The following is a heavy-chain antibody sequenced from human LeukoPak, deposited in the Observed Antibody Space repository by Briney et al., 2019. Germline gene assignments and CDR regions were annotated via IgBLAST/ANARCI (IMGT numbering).Heavy chain of an antibody. Sequence: PGEPLTLPWAASGFTFSNYVNHLVHHAPGKELQTLPIISYHDSPNYYADSVKGRFTISRDNSKTSLYLQTNSLRVEDTAIYYCARAHQLGFKFGGGDQADLDYGGQGTLVTVSS. CDR2: ISYHDSPN. CDR1: GFTFSNYV. CDR3: ARAHQLGFKFGGGDQADLDY. V-gene: IGHV3-30*01. D-gene: IGHD3-10*01. J-gene: IGHJ4*01.